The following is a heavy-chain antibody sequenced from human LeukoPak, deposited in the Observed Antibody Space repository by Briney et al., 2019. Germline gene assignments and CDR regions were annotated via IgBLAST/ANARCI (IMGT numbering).Heavy chain of an antibody. CDR1: GYTFTDYF. Sequence: GSVRVACKASGYTFTDYFIHWVRQAPGQGREWMGWVNPHSGGRNLAQKFQGRVTMTRDTSSTTAYLQLSGLTSDDTAMYYCAKVRDRLSSFYPAAWGQGTLVTVSS. CDR2: VNPHSGGR. J-gene: IGHJ4*02. CDR3: AKVRDRLSSFYPAA. V-gene: IGHV1-2*02. D-gene: IGHD6-13*01.